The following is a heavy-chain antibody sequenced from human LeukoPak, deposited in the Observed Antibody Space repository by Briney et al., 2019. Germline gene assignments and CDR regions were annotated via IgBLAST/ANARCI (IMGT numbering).Heavy chain of an antibody. Sequence: ASVKLSCKASGYTFTSYGITWVRQAPGQGLEWMGWISAYNGNTNYAQKLQGRVTMTTDTSTSTAYMELRSLRSDDTAVYYCARGDSSGWFFDYWGQGTLVTVSS. CDR3: ARGDSSGWFFDY. CDR2: ISAYNGNT. D-gene: IGHD6-19*01. CDR1: GYTFTSYG. V-gene: IGHV1-18*01. J-gene: IGHJ4*02.